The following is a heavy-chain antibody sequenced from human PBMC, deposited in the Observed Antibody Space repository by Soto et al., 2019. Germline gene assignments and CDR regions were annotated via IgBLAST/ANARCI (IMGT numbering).Heavy chain of an antibody. V-gene: IGHV3-30-3*01. CDR1: GFTFSSYA. CDR2: ISYDGSNK. Sequence: PGGSLRLSCAASGFTFSSYAMHWVRQAPGKGLEWVAVISYDGSNKYYADSVKGRFTISRDNSKNTLYLQMNSLRAEDTAVYYCARDFSSGPTEGYWGQGTLVTVSS. D-gene: IGHD3-22*01. CDR3: ARDFSSGPTEGY. J-gene: IGHJ4*02.